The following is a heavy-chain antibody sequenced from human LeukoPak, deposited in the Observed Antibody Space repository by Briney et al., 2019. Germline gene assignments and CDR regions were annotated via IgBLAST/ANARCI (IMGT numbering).Heavy chain of an antibody. V-gene: IGHV1-69*13. Sequence: SVKVSCKASGGTFSSYAISWVRQAPEQGLDGMGGIIPIFGTANYAQKFQGRVTITADESTSTAYMELSSLRSEDTAVYYCARDSSSWYNWFDPWGQGTLVTVSS. CDR3: ARDSSSWYNWFDP. CDR1: GGTFSSYA. CDR2: IIPIFGTA. J-gene: IGHJ5*02. D-gene: IGHD6-13*01.